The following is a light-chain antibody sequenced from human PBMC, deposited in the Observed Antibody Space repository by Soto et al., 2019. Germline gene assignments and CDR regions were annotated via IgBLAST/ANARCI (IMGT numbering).Light chain of an antibody. CDR3: LQRADWPLT. J-gene: IGKJ3*01. CDR2: DAS. CDR1: QNIDTY. V-gene: IGKV3-11*01. Sequence: EIVLTQSPATLSSSPGARATLSCRASQNIDTYLDWYQQKPGQSPRLLIFDASSRATGTPARFSGSGSGTAGTITISSLEPEDCALYHCLQRADWPLTFGPGTKVDIK.